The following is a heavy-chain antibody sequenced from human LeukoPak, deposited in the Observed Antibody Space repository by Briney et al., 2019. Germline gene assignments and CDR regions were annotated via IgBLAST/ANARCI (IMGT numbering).Heavy chain of an antibody. CDR3: ARDDQTTSAFDY. V-gene: IGHV4-59*01. CDR2: IYYSGST. Sequence: SETLSLTCTVSGGSISSYYWSWIRQPPRKGLEWIGYIYYSGSTNYNPCLKSRVTISVDTSKNQFSLKLSSVTAADTAVYYCARDDQTTSAFDYWGQGTLVTVSS. J-gene: IGHJ4*02. D-gene: IGHD1-7*01. CDR1: GGSISSYY.